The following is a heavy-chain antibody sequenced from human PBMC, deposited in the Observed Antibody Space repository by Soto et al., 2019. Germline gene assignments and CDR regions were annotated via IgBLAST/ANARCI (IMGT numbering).Heavy chain of an antibody. CDR3: ARGRDVVVPAAIENREYYFDH. Sequence: SETLSLTCAVYGGSFSGYYWSWIRQPPGKGLEWIGEINHSGSTNYNPSLKSRVTISVDTSKNQFSLKLSSVTAADTAVYYCARGRDVVVPAAIENREYYFDHWGQGTLVTVSS. CDR2: INHSGST. CDR1: GGSFSGYY. D-gene: IGHD2-2*01. J-gene: IGHJ4*02. V-gene: IGHV4-34*01.